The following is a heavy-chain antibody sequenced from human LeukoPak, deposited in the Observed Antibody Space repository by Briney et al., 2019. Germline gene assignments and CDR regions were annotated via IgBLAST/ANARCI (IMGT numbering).Heavy chain of an antibody. D-gene: IGHD4-17*01. V-gene: IGHV1-69*13. J-gene: IGHJ4*02. CDR1: GGTFSSYA. CDR3: SMTTVTPNHYYFDY. Sequence: ASVKVSCTASGGTFSSYAISWVRQAPGQGLEWMGGIIPIFGTANYAQKLQGRVTITADESTSTAYMELSSLRSEDTAVYYCSMTTVTPNHYYFDYWGQGTLVTVSS. CDR2: IIPIFGTA.